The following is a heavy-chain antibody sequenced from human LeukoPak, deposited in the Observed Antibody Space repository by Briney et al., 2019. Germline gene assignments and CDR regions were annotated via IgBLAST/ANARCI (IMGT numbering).Heavy chain of an antibody. D-gene: IGHD5-12*01. J-gene: IGHJ5*02. CDR2: ISSASTYI. V-gene: IGHV3-21*01. CDR3: GRDSGYEAS. CDR1: GFTFSFYS. Sequence: GGSLRLSCAASGFTFSFYSMIWVRQSPGKGLECVSSISSASTYIYYAHSVKGRFTISRDNAKHSLFMQTNSLRDEDPAVYYCGRDSGYEASWGQGTLVTVSS.